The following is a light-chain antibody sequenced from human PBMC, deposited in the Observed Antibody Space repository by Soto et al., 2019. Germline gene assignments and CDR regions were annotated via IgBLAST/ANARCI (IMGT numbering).Light chain of an antibody. Sequence: HMTQSPCVASASSGEGATIASLASQGISCWLACYQQKPGAPPKLLIYAASRLQGGVPLRFSGSGAGTEFTLSISSLQPEDVATYYCQQLDSFPLTFGQGTRLEIK. CDR1: QGISCW. CDR3: QQLDSFPLT. CDR2: AAS. V-gene: IGKV1-12*01. J-gene: IGKJ5*01.